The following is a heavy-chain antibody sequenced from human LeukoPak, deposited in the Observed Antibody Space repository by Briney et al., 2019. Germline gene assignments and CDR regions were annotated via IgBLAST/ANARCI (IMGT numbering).Heavy chain of an antibody. J-gene: IGHJ6*03. V-gene: IGHV1-69*13. CDR3: ARSPIVATTLGGYYYYYYMDV. CDR1: GGTFSSYA. Sequence: ASVKVSCKASGGTFSSYAISWVRQAPGQGLEWMGGIIPIFGTANYAQKFQGRVTITADESTSTAYMELSSLRYEDTAVYYCARSPIVATTLGGYYYYYYMDVWGKGTTVTISS. D-gene: IGHD5-12*01. CDR2: IIPIFGTA.